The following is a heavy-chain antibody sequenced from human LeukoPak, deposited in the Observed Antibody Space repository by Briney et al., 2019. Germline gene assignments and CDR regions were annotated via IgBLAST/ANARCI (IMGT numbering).Heavy chain of an antibody. D-gene: IGHD1-26*01. J-gene: IGHJ4*02. Sequence: GGSLRLSCAASGFTFSSYGMHWVRQAPGKGLEWVAVIWYDGSNKYYADSVKGRLTISRDNSKNTLYLQMNSLRAEDTAVYYCARDDRWELLELDYWGQGTLVTVSS. CDR1: GFTFSSYG. CDR2: IWYDGSNK. V-gene: IGHV3-33*01. CDR3: ARDDRWELLELDY.